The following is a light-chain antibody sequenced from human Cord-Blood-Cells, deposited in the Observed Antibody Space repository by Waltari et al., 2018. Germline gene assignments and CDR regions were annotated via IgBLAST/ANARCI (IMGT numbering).Light chain of an antibody. CDR3: CSYGGSVV. J-gene: IGLJ2*01. Sequence: QSALTQPASESGSPGQSITISCTGTSSDVGSSNLVSWYQQHPGKAPQLMIYEGSKRDAGVSNRFSGSKSVNAASMTISGLQAEDEADYYCCSYGGSVVFGGGTKLTVL. CDR1: SSDVGSSNL. V-gene: IGLV2-23*01. CDR2: EGS.